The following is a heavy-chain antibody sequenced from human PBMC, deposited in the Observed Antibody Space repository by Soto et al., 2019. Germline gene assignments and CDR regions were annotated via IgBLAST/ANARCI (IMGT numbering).Heavy chain of an antibody. CDR2: ISAYNGNT. V-gene: IGHV1-18*01. CDR1: GYTFTSYG. CDR3: ARGYCSGSRFDY. J-gene: IGHJ4*02. D-gene: IGHD3-10*01. Sequence: QVQLVQSGAEVKKPGASVKVSCKASGYTFTSYGISWVRQAPGQGLEWMGWISAYNGNTIYAQKLQGRVTMTADTPTSKAYMELRSLRSDDTDVYYCARGYCSGSRFDYWGQGTQVTVSS.